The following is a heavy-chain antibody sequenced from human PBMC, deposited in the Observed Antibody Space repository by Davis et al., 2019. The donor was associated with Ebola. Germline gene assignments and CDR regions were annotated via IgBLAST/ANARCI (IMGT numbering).Heavy chain of an antibody. D-gene: IGHD1-26*01. CDR3: ARDGAALHWVGNFDY. CDR2: ISGSGGST. V-gene: IGHV3-23*01. Sequence: PGGSLRLSCTDSVITFSSYAMTWVRQAPGKGLEWVSAISGSGGSTYYADSVKGRFTISRDNAKNSLYLQMNSLRVEDTAVYYCARDGAALHWVGNFDYWGQGLLVTVSS. J-gene: IGHJ4*02. CDR1: VITFSSYA.